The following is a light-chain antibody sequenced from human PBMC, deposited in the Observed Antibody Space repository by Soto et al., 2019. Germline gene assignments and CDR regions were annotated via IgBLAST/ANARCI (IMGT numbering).Light chain of an antibody. J-gene: IGKJ4*01. Sequence: DIQMTQSPSSLTASVRDRVTITCRASLPISNYLAWYQQKPGKIPNLLIYTASTFQAGVPTRFSGSRSGTDFPLTIGSLQPEDVAAYYCQKYNSAPPAFGGGTKVDIK. CDR1: LPISNY. V-gene: IGKV1-27*01. CDR3: QKYNSAPPA. CDR2: TAS.